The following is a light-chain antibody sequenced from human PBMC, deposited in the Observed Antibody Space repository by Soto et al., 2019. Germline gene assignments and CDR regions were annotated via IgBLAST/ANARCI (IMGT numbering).Light chain of an antibody. CDR1: GGSLASNY. CDR3: QSVDSSDQGF. CDR2: EDN. J-gene: IGLJ2*01. Sequence: NFMLTQPHSVSGSPGKTVTISCTGSGGSLASNYVLWYQQRPGRAPTTVIYEDNDRPSGVPNRFSGSVDISSNSAFLTISGLTTEDEADYYCQSVDSSDQGFFGGGTKLTVL. V-gene: IGLV6-57*02.